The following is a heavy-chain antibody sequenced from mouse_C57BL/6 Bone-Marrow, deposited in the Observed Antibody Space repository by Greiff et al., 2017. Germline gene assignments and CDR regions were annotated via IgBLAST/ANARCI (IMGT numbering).Heavy chain of an antibody. CDR1: GFTFSSSA. V-gene: IGHV5-4*01. J-gene: IGHJ1*03. CDR2: ISDGGSYT. Sequence: EVKVEESGGGLVKPGGSLKLSCAASGFTFSSSAMSWVRQTPEKRLAWVATISDGGSYTYYPDNVKGRFTISRDNAKNNLYLQMSHLKAEDTAVYYCAREPFFYYYGSSYVENWYFDVWGTGTTVTVSS. D-gene: IGHD1-1*01. CDR3: AREPFFYYYGSSYVENWYFDV.